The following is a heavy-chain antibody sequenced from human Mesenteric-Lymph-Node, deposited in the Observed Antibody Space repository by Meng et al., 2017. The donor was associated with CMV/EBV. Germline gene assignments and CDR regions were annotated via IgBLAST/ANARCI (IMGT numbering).Heavy chain of an antibody. V-gene: IGHV4-31*03. J-gene: IGHJ4*02. CDR1: GGSISSGGYY. D-gene: IGHD5-18*01. CDR2: IYYSGST. CDR3: AREMYTYGYRHFDY. Sequence: LRLSCTVSGGSISSGGYYWSWIRQHPGKGLEWIGYIYYSGSTYYNPSLKSRVTISVDTSKNQFSLKLSSVTAADTAVYFCAREMYTYGYRHFDYWGQGTLVTVSS.